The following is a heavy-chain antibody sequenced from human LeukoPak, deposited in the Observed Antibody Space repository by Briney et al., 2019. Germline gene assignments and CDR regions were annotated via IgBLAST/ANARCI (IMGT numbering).Heavy chain of an antibody. CDR1: GGSISSSTYY. J-gene: IGHJ4*02. V-gene: IGHV4-39*01. D-gene: IGHD4-11*01. CDR2: IYYRGSP. CDR3: ARQSSTTGLYYFDY. Sequence: SETLSLTCTVSGGSISSSTYYWGWIRQPPGKGLEWIGSIYYRGSPYYNPSLKSRVTISVDTSKNQFSLKLSSVTAADTAVYFCARQSSTTGLYYFDYWGQGTLVTVSS.